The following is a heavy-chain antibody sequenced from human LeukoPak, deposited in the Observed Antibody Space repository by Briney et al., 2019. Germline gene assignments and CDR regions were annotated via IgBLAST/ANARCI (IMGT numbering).Heavy chain of an antibody. Sequence: SVKVSCKASGGTFSSYAISWVRQAPGQGLEWMGGIIPILGIANYAQKFQGRVTITADKSTSTAYMELSSLRSEDTAVYYCARGGSVAAKDYYFDHWGQGTLVTVSS. CDR1: GGTFSSYA. J-gene: IGHJ4*02. CDR3: ARGGSVAAKDYYFDH. CDR2: IIPILGIA. D-gene: IGHD2-15*01. V-gene: IGHV1-69*10.